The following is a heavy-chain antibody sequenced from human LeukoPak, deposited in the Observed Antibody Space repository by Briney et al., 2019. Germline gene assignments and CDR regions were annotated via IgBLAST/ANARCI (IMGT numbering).Heavy chain of an antibody. D-gene: IGHD4-11*01. V-gene: IGHV3-48*03. CDR3: AREDSDYSNYDF. CDR1: GFTFSSYE. Sequence: PGGSLRLSCAASGFTFSSYEMNWVRQAPGKGLEWVSYISFSGSTIYYADSVKGRFTISRDNAKNSLYLQMNDLRAEDTAVYYCAREDSDYSNYDFWSQGTLVTVSS. J-gene: IGHJ4*02. CDR2: ISFSGSTI.